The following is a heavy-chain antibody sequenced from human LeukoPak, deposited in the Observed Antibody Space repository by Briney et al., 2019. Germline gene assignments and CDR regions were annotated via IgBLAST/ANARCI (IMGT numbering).Heavy chain of an antibody. CDR3: AKAPPCSGGSCYFIDY. J-gene: IGHJ4*02. V-gene: IGHV3-30*18. CDR2: ISYDGSNK. Sequence: GGSLRLSCAASGFTFSSYGMPWVRQAPGKGLEWVAVISYDGSNKYYADSVKGRFTISRDNSKNTLYLQMNSLRAEDTAVYCCAKAPPCSGGSCYFIDYWGQGTLVTVSS. D-gene: IGHD2-15*01. CDR1: GFTFSSYG.